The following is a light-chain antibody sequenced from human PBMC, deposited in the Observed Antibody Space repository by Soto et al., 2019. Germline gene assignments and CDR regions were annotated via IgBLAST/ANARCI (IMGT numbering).Light chain of an antibody. Sequence: DIQMTQSTSTLSASGGDTVTITCRASQTISGWLAWYQQRPGKAPNLLIFDASTLESGVPSRFSGSGSGTTFTLTISSLQSDDFATYYCLQYNGYYRTFGQGTKVDIK. J-gene: IGKJ1*01. CDR1: QTISGW. CDR2: DAS. V-gene: IGKV1-5*01. CDR3: LQYNGYYRT.